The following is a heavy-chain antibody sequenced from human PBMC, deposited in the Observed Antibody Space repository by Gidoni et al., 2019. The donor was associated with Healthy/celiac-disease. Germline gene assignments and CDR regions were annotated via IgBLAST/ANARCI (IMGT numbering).Heavy chain of an antibody. CDR1: GFTFGDYA. D-gene: IGHD5-18*01. CDR2: IRSKAYGGTT. J-gene: IGHJ4*02. Sequence: EVQLVESGGGLVQPGRSLRLSCTASGFTFGDYAMNWFRQAPGKGLEWVGFIRSKAYGGTTEYAASVKGRFTISRDDSKSIAYLQMNSLKTEDTAVYYCTRDKDTAMVRNYYFDYWGQGTLVTVSS. V-gene: IGHV3-49*03. CDR3: TRDKDTAMVRNYYFDY.